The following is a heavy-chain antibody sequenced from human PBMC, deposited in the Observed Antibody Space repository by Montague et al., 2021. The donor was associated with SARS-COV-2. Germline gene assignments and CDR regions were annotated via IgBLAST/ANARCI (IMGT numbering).Heavy chain of an antibody. J-gene: IGHJ4*02. CDR3: ARSGVGIFDFSYFDS. CDR2: RYQNGAT. CDR1: GFSISSCYY. V-gene: IGHV4-38-2*02. Sequence: SETLSLTCSVSGFSISSCYYWGWIRQTPGKGLEWIGSRYQNGATYYSPSLKRPVTILLDTSKNQFSLSLTSVTAADTAVYYCARSGVGIFDFSYFDSWGQGSLVIVSS. D-gene: IGHD3-3*01.